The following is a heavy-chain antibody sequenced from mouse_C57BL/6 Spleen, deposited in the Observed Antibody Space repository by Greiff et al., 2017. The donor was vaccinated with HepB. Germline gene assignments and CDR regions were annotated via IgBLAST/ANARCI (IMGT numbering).Heavy chain of an antibody. J-gene: IGHJ1*03. CDR3: ARGSSITTVVARWYFDV. V-gene: IGHV14-2*01. CDR2: IDPEDGET. CDR1: GFNIQDYY. Sequence: VHVKQSGAELVKPGASVKLSCTASGFNIQDYYMHWVKQRTEQSLEWIGRIDPEDGETKYAPKFQGKATITADTSSNTAYLQLSSLTSEDTAVYYCARGSSITTVVARWYFDVWGTGTAVTVSS. D-gene: IGHD1-1*01.